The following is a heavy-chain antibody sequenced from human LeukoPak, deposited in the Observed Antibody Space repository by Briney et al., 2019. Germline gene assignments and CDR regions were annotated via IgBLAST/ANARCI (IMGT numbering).Heavy chain of an antibody. CDR2: IYSSGTT. V-gene: IGHV4-59*01. Sequence: SETLSLTCTVSGGSISGYYWSWIRQPPGKGLEWIGYIYSSGTTNYNPSLKSQITISVDTSKNQFSLKLSSVTAADTAVYYCARASSGYHVDYWGQGTLVTVSS. CDR3: ARASSGYHVDY. J-gene: IGHJ4*02. D-gene: IGHD3-22*01. CDR1: GGSISGYY.